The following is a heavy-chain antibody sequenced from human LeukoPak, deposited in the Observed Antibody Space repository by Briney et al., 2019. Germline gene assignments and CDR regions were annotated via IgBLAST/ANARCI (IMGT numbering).Heavy chain of an antibody. J-gene: IGHJ6*03. CDR2: IYYSGST. Sequence: SETLSLTCTVSGGSISSSSYYWGWIRQPPGKGLEWIGSIYYSGSTYYNPSLKSRVTISVDTSKNQFSLKLSSVTAADTAVYYCARVGGATYRRNYYYYYYMDVWGKGTTVTVSS. CDR1: GGSISSSSYY. V-gene: IGHV4-39*07. CDR3: ARVGGATYRRNYYYYYYMDV. D-gene: IGHD1-26*01.